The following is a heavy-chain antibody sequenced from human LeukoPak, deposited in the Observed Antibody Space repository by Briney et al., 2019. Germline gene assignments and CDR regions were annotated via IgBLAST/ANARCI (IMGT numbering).Heavy chain of an antibody. Sequence: ASVKVSCKASGYILTSYGISWVRQAPGQGLEWMGWISGYNGNINYAQKLQGRVTMTTDTSTSTAYTELRSLRSDDTAVYHCARAGLDHCSGGSCYFGWFDPWGQGTLVTVSS. J-gene: IGHJ5*02. V-gene: IGHV1-18*01. CDR2: ISGYNGNI. CDR3: ARAGLDHCSGGSCYFGWFDP. CDR1: GYILTSYG. D-gene: IGHD2-15*01.